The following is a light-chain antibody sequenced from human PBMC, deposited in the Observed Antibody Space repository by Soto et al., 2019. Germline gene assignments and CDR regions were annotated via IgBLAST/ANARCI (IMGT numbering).Light chain of an antibody. V-gene: IGKV3-20*01. Sequence: EIVLTQSPGTLSLSPGERATLSCRASQSVSASYLAWYQQKPGQAPRLLIYGASSRATGIPDRFSGSGSGTDFTLTISRLGPEDFAVYYCQQYGSSPVTFGQGTKVDIK. CDR2: GAS. CDR3: QQYGSSPVT. CDR1: QSVSASY. J-gene: IGKJ1*01.